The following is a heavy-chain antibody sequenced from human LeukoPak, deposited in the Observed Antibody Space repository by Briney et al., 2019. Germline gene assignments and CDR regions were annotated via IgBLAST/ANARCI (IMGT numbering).Heavy chain of an antibody. D-gene: IGHD3-22*01. Sequence: GGSLRLSCAASGFTFSNYDMSWVRQAPGKGLEWVSIIYSGGSTYYADSVKGRFTISRDNSRNTVHLQMNSLRAGDSAVYYCARDSSAYYAFDIWGQGTMVTVSS. CDR1: GFTFSNYD. CDR2: IYSGGST. J-gene: IGHJ3*02. CDR3: ARDSSAYYAFDI. V-gene: IGHV3-53*01.